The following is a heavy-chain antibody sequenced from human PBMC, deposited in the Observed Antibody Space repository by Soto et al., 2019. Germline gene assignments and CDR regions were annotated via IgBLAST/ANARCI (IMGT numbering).Heavy chain of an antibody. V-gene: IGHV3-15*01. CDR1: GFTFSNAW. D-gene: IGHD3-22*01. CDR2: IKSTTDGGTT. Sequence: EVQLLESGGGLVQPGGSLRLSCAASGFTFSNAWMSWVRQAPGKGLEWVGRIKSTTDGGTTDYAAPVKGRFTISSDESITPLYLQVNSLKTEDTAVYFCTTGLQAYYCDCSGYLFDYWGQGTLVTVSS. CDR3: TTGLQAYYCDCSGYLFDY. J-gene: IGHJ4*02.